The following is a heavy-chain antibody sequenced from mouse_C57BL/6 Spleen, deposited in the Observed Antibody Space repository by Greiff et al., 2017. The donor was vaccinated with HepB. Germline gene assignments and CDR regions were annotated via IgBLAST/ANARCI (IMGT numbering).Heavy chain of an antibody. CDR3: ARHGSSRDYFDY. CDR1: GYAFSSYW. V-gene: IGHV1-80*01. D-gene: IGHD1-1*01. CDR2: IYPGDGDT. J-gene: IGHJ2*01. Sequence: QVHVKQSGAELVKPGASVKISCKASGYAFSSYWMNWVKQRPGKGLEWIGQIYPGDGDTNYNGKFKGKATLTADKSSSTAYMQLSSLTSEDSAVYFCARHGSSRDYFDYWGQGTTLTVSS.